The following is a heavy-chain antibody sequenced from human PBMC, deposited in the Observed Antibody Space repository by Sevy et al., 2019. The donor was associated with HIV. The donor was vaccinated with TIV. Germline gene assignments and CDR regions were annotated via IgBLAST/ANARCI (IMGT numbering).Heavy chain of an antibody. CDR1: GFTFSGYA. Sequence: GGSLRLSCAVSGFTFSGYAFHWVRQAPGKGLGWVAAISYHGSNKYYADSVKGRYTVSRDNSRNTLYLQMNSLRGEDTAMYYCARSTRSGFGLGGDYWGQGTLVTVSS. V-gene: IGHV3-30*04. D-gene: IGHD3-10*01. CDR3: ARSTRSGFGLGGDY. CDR2: ISYHGSNK. J-gene: IGHJ4*02.